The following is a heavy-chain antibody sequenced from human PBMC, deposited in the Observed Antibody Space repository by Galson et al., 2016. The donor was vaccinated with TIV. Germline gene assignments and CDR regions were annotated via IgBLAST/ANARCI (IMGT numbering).Heavy chain of an antibody. D-gene: IGHD6-19*01. CDR3: ARPSSSCRGCSYYYYMDV. J-gene: IGHJ6*03. CDR1: GGTFNIYA. CDR2: ILPIFGAA. Sequence: SVKVSCKASGGTFNIYAISWVRQAPGQGLEWMGGILPIFGAATYAQKFQGRVTITADESTNTAYMELSSLKSDDTAMYYCARPSSSCRGCSYYYYMDVWSKGTTVTVSS. V-gene: IGHV1-69*13.